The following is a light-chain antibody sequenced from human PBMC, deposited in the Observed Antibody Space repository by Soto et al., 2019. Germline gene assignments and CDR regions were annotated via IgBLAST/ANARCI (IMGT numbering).Light chain of an antibody. J-gene: IGKJ4*01. CDR2: GAS. CDR1: QSVNSN. V-gene: IGKV3-15*01. CDR3: HQYNNWPLT. Sequence: EIAMTQSPATLSVSPGERATLSCRASQSVNSNLAWYQHKPGQAPRLLIYGASTRATGIPARFSGSGSGTEFTVTISSLQSEDFAVYYCHQYNNWPLTFGGGTKVEIK.